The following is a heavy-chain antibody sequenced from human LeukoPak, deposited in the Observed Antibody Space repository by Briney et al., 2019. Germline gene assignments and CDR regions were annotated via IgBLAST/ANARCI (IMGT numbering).Heavy chain of an antibody. CDR2: ISGSGGNT. Sequence: PGGSLRLSCAASGFTFSNAWMSWVRQAPGKGLEWVSTISGSGGNTYYADSVKGRFTISRDNSQNTLNLQVNSLRAEDTAVYYCAKDQIALYYFDYWGQGTLVTVSS. J-gene: IGHJ4*02. CDR1: GFTFSNAW. V-gene: IGHV3-23*01. D-gene: IGHD3-22*01. CDR3: AKDQIALYYFDY.